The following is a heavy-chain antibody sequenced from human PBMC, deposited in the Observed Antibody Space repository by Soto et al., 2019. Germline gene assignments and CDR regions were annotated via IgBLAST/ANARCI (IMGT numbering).Heavy chain of an antibody. CDR3: ARWSGFGEDY. V-gene: IGHV3-7*02. D-gene: IGHD3-3*01. CDR1: GVTFSSYW. CDR2: IKQDGSEK. Sequence: GGSLRLSCAASGVTFSSYWMSWFRQAPGKGLEWVANIKQDGSEKYYVGSVKGRFTISRDNANNSLYLQMKSLRAEDTAVYYCARWSGFGEDYWGQGALVTVSS. J-gene: IGHJ4*02.